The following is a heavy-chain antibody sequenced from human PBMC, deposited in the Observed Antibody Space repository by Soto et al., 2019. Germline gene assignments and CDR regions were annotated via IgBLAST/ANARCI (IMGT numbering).Heavy chain of an antibody. V-gene: IGHV4-31*03. CDR3: ARWVEVSLDYFDS. CDR2: IYHSGRT. D-gene: IGHD2-15*01. Sequence: PSETLSLTCTVSGGSISNGYYYWSWVRQNPGKGLERIGHIYHSGRTYYNPSLKSRVSISIDTSKNQFSLHLSSVTAADTAVYYCARWVEVSLDYFDSWGQGNPVTVS. CDR1: GGSISNGYYY. J-gene: IGHJ4*02.